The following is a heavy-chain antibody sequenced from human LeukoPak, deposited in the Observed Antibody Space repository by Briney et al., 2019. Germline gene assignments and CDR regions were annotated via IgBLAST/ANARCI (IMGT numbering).Heavy chain of an antibody. CDR2: IYHSGST. Sequence: SETLSLTCAVYGGSFSSYYWSWIRQPPGKGLEWIGEIYHSGSTNYNPSLKSRVTISVDKSKSQFSLKLSSVTAADTAVYYCAYHLGYSYGYYYMDVWGKGTTVTVSS. V-gene: IGHV4-34*01. CDR3: AYHLGYSYGYYYMDV. D-gene: IGHD5-18*01. J-gene: IGHJ6*03. CDR1: GGSFSSYY.